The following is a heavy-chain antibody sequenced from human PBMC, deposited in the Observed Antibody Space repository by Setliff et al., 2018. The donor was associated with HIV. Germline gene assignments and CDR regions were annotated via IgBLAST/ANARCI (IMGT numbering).Heavy chain of an antibody. J-gene: IGHJ3*01. CDR3: ARLIPSAYFGPRQDAFDV. CDR2: IIPIFDTT. Sequence: ASVKVSCKGSGGTFENYAISWVRQAPGQGLEWMGKIIPIFDTTIYAEKFQGRITISADKSTATAYLELNSLRSEDSAIYYCARLIPSAYFGPRQDAFDVWGQGARVTVSS. CDR1: GGTFENYA. V-gene: IGHV1-69*06. D-gene: IGHD2-21*01.